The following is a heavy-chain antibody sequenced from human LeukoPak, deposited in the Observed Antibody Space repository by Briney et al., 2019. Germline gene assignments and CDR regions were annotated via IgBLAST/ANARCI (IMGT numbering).Heavy chain of an antibody. CDR2: INPSGGST. V-gene: IGHV1-46*01. CDR3: AKLAKYFYGSETYYFFEH. Sequence: ASVKVSCKASGYTFTSYYMHWVRQAPGQGLEWMGIINPSGGSTSYAQKFRGRVTMTRDMSTSTVYMELSSLRSEDTAVYYCAKLAKYFYGSETYYFFEHWGQGTPVTASS. J-gene: IGHJ4*02. D-gene: IGHD3-10*01. CDR1: GYTFTSYY.